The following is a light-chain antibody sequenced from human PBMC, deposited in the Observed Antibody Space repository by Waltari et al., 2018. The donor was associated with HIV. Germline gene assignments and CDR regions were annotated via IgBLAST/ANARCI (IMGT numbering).Light chain of an antibody. Sequence: QSVLTQPPSASATPGQRVAIACSGDWQAMGSNFGYWYRLLPGTTPKLLISRNDQRPSGVPDRFSGSKFDSSASLAVTDLRSEDEGDYYCATWDNSLGTFIFGGGTRLTVL. CDR1: WQAMGSNF. CDR2: RND. CDR3: ATWDNSLGTFI. V-gene: IGLV1-47*01. J-gene: IGLJ2*01.